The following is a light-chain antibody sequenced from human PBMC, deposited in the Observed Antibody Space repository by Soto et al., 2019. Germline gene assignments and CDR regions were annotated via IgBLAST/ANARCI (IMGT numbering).Light chain of an antibody. Sequence: DIQMTQSPSSLSASVGDRVTITCRASPSISYFLSWYQQKPGQAPKLLIYAASSLQSGVPSRFSGSGSETDFTLTISSLQPEDFATYYCQQAHGTFGQGTRLDIK. J-gene: IGKJ5*01. V-gene: IGKV1-39*01. CDR1: PSISYF. CDR3: QQAHGT. CDR2: AAS.